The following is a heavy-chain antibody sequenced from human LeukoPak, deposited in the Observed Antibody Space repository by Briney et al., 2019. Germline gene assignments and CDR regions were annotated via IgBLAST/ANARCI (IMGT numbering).Heavy chain of an antibody. D-gene: IGHD4-17*01. CDR2: ISYHGSNK. CDR1: GFTFSSRG. V-gene: IGHV3-30*18. J-gene: IGHJ5*02. Sequence: PGRSLRLSCAASGFTFSSRGMHWVRQAPGKGLEWVAVISYHGSNKYYADSVKGRFTISRDNSKNMLFLQMNNLRVEDTAVYYCAKYSDCGDHGDWFDPWGQGTLVTVSS. CDR3: AKYSDCGDHGDWFDP.